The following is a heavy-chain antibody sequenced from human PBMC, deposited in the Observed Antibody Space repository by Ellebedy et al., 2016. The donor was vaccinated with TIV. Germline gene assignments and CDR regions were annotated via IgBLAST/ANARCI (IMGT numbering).Heavy chain of an antibody. CDR1: GFTFSNFG. D-gene: IGHD2-15*01. Sequence: PGGSLRLSCAASGFTFSNFGMNWVRQAPGKGLEWVSGITDGGDSTYYADSVKGRFTISRDNSKNTLNLQMNSLRVDDTAVYYCTGSGVVAATFDFWGQGTLVTVSS. CDR2: ITDGGDST. J-gene: IGHJ4*02. V-gene: IGHV3-23*01. CDR3: TGSGVVAATFDF.